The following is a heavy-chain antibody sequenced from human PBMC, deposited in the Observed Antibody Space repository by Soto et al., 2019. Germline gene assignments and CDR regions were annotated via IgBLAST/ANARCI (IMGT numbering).Heavy chain of an antibody. Sequence: EVQLLESGGGLVQPGGSLRLSCAASGFTFTSYAMSGVPRAQGKGREWVSAISGSGVSTYYADSVKGRFTISRDNSKNTLYLQMNSLRAEDTAVYYCAKEMHLGATPFDYWGQGTLVTVSS. CDR2: ISGSGVST. CDR3: AKEMHLGATPFDY. J-gene: IGHJ4*02. CDR1: GFTFTSYA. D-gene: IGHD1-26*01. V-gene: IGHV3-23*01.